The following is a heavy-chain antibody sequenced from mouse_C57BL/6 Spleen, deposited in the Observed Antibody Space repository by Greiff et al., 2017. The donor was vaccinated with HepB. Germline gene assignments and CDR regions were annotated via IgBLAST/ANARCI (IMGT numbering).Heavy chain of an antibody. J-gene: IGHJ4*01. CDR3: ARDYYGSSYVGYAMDY. CDR1: GYAFSSSW. D-gene: IGHD1-1*01. V-gene: IGHV1-82*01. CDR2: IYPGDGDT. Sequence: VQLVESGPELVKPGASVKISCKASGYAFSSSWMNWVKQRPGKGLEWIGRIYPGDGDTNYNGKFKGKATLTADKSSSTAYMQLSSLTSEDSAVYFCARDYYGSSYVGYAMDYWGQGTSVTVSS.